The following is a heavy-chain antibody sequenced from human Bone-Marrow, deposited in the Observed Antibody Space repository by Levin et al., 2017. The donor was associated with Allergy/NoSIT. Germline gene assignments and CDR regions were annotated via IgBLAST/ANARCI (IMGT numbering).Heavy chain of an antibody. CDR1: GGSISSVGYY. V-gene: IGHV4-31*03. CDR2: IYYSGST. J-gene: IGHJ4*02. CDR3: ARSLAAAGGGFDD. Sequence: SETLSLTCTVSGGSISSVGYYWNWIRQHPGKGLEWIGFIYYSGSTYYIPSLQSRLSISVDTSKNQLSLKLTSVTAADTAVYYCARSLAAAGGGFDDWGQGTLVTVSS. D-gene: IGHD6-13*01.